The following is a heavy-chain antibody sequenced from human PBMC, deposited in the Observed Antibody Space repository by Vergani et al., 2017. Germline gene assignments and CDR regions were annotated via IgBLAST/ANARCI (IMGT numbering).Heavy chain of an antibody. CDR2: IGKDGINT. Sequence: QVQLVESAGGVVQPGGSLRLSCAASGFTFSNFGMHWIRQAPGKGLEWLAYIGKDGINTRYRDAVKGRFTVSRDNSKNTLYLQMNSLRAEDTAVYYCAKGVTIFGVVPNWFDPWGQGTLVTVSS. CDR3: AKGVTIFGVVPNWFDP. CDR1: GFTFSNFG. J-gene: IGHJ5*02. D-gene: IGHD3-3*01. V-gene: IGHV3-30*02.